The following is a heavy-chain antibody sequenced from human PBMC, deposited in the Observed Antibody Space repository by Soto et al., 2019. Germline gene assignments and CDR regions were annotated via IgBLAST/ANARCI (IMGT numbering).Heavy chain of an antibody. D-gene: IGHD6-19*01. CDR1: GGSISSGDYY. J-gene: IGHJ4*02. CDR3: ARLLGSTGSYGGYYFDS. Sequence: PSETLSLTCSVSGGSISSGDYYWTWIRQPPGKGLEWIGYIYYSGGTYYNPSLESRISMTVADSKNQFSLKLSSVTAADTAVYYCARLLGSTGSYGGYYFDSWGQGALVTVSS. CDR2: IYYSGGT. V-gene: IGHV4-30-4*01.